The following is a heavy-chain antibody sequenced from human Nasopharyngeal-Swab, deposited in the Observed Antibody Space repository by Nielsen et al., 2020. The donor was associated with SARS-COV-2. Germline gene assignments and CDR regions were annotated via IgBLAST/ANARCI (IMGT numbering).Heavy chain of an antibody. CDR3: ARGTYGDYQYYFDY. CDR1: GFTFSSYA. V-gene: IGHV3-30-3*01. J-gene: IGHJ4*02. Sequence: GEFLKISCAASGFTFSSYAMHWVRQAPGKGLEWVAVISYDGSNKYYADSVKGRFTISRDNSKNTLYLQMNSLRAEDTAVYYCARGTYGDYQYYFDYWGQGTLVTVSS. D-gene: IGHD4-17*01. CDR2: ISYDGSNK.